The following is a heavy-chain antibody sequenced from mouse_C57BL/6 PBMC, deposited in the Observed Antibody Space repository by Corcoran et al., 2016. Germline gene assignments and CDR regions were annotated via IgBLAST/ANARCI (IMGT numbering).Heavy chain of an antibody. J-gene: IGHJ4*01. D-gene: IGHD1-1*01. CDR2: INPNNGGT. V-gene: IGHV1-26*01. CDR3: ARRDYGYAMDY. Sequence: EVQLQQSGSERVKPGASVKISCKASGYTFTDYYMNWVKQSHGKSLEWIGDINPNNGGTSYNQKFKGKATLTVDKSSSTAYMELRSLTSEDSAVYYCARRDYGYAMDYWGQGTSVTVSS. CDR1: GYTFTDYY.